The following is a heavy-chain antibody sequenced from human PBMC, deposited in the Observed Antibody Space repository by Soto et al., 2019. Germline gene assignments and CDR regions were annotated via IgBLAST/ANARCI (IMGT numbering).Heavy chain of an antibody. CDR1: GGSFSGYF. CDR2: INHRGST. J-gene: IGHJ4*02. V-gene: IGHV4-34*02. CDR3: SRRGTTYSGSGSHSGFVDF. Sequence: QVQLQQWGAGLLKPSETLSLTCAVHGGSFSGYFWNWIRQTPGKGLEWIAEINHRGSTNYNPSLESLVNMSVASSKNHFSLRLMSVTAADTDVYYCSRRGTTYSGSGSHSGFVDFSGQGTLVAGST. D-gene: IGHD3-10*01.